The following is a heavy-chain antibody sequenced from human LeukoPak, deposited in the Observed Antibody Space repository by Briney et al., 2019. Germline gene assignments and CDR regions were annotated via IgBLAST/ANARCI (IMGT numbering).Heavy chain of an antibody. D-gene: IGHD3-10*01. CDR3: ARAEEGNYYGMDV. J-gene: IGHJ6*02. CDR1: GGTFSSYT. V-gene: IGHV1-69*02. CDR2: IIPILGIA. Sequence: SVKVSCKASGGTFSSYTISWVRQAPGQGLEWMGRIIPILGIANYAQKFQGRATITADKSTSTAYMELSSLRSEDTAVYYCARAEEGNYYGMDVWGQGTTVTVSS.